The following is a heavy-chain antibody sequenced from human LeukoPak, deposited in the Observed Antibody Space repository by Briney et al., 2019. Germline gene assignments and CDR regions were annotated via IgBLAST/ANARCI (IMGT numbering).Heavy chain of an antibody. D-gene: IGHD5-24*01. Sequence: SVTVSCMASGDTLSNYVITWVRPAPGQGLEWVGWIFPIFGTTKLPQRFQDRVTITADRSMTTAYMDLTSLKYDDTAVYFCAKGREMSAILGAHYYYINVWGKGSTVTVSS. J-gene: IGHJ6*03. CDR3: AKGREMSAILGAHYYYINV. CDR1: GDTLSNYV. CDR2: IFPIFGTT. V-gene: IGHV1-69*06.